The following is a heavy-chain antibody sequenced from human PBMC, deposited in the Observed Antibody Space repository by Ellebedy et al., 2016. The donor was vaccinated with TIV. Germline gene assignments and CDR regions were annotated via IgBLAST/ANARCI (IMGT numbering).Heavy chain of an antibody. Sequence: AASVKVSCKVSGYYLTELSMHWVRQAPGKGLEWMGGFDPEDGETIYAQKFQGRVTMTEDTSTDTAYMELSSLRSEDTAVYYCATDIAGAVAAYYYHGMDVWGQGTTVTVAS. J-gene: IGHJ6*02. D-gene: IGHD6-19*01. CDR3: ATDIAGAVAAYYYHGMDV. CDR2: FDPEDGET. CDR1: GYYLTELS. V-gene: IGHV1-24*01.